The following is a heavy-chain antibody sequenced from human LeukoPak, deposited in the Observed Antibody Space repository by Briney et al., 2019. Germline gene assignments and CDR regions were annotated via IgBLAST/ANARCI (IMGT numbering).Heavy chain of an antibody. CDR2: ISSNGGST. J-gene: IGHJ4*02. Sequence: PGGSLRLSCAASGFTFSSYGMNWVRQAPGKELEYVSGISSNGGSTYYANSVKGRFTISRDNSKNSLYLQMNSLRAEDTALYYCAKPMTTVVTALFDSWGQGTLVTVSS. D-gene: IGHD4-23*01. CDR3: AKPMTTVVTALFDS. V-gene: IGHV3-64*01. CDR1: GFTFSSYG.